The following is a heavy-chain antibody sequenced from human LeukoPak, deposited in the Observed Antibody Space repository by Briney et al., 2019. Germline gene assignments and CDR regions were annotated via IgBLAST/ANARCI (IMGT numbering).Heavy chain of an antibody. CDR1: GFTFSSYA. V-gene: IGHV3-30-3*01. CDR2: ISYDGSNK. Sequence: TGGSLRLSCAASGFTFSSYAMHWVRQAPGKGLEWVAVISYDGSNKYYADSVKGRFTISRDNSKNTLYLQMNSLRAEDTAVYYCAREGENYGDFQDAEYFQHWGQGTLVTVSS. D-gene: IGHD4-17*01. CDR3: AREGENYGDFQDAEYFQH. J-gene: IGHJ1*01.